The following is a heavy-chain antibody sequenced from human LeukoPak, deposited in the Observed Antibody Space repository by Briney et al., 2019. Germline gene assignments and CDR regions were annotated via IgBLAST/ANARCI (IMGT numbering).Heavy chain of an antibody. J-gene: IGHJ4*02. CDR3: ARGASVKYSAHGGLDY. CDR1: GFTFSDHY. V-gene: IGHV3-11*01. CDR2: ISNSGIII. Sequence: GGSLRLSCAASGFTFSDHYMTWIRQAPGKGLEWLSYISNSGIIIYYADSVKGRFTISRDNAKNSLYLHMNSLRAEDTAVYYCARGASVKYSAHGGLDYWGQGTLVTVSS. D-gene: IGHD5-12*01.